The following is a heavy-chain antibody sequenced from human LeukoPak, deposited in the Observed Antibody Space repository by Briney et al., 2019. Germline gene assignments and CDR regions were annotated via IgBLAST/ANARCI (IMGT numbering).Heavy chain of an antibody. CDR2: IYHSGST. V-gene: IGHV4-30-2*01. CDR1: GGSISSGGYY. CDR3: ARHDGKILWFGEPTGYFDY. D-gene: IGHD3-10*01. Sequence: PSETLSLTCTVSGGSISSGGYYWSWIRQPPGKGLEWIGYIYHSGSTYYNPSLKSRVTISVDRSKNQFSLKLSSVTAADTAVYYCARHDGKILWFGEPTGYFDYWGQGILVTVSS. J-gene: IGHJ4*02.